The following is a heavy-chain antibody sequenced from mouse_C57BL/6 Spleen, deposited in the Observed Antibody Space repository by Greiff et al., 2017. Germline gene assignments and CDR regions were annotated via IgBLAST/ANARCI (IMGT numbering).Heavy chain of an antibody. J-gene: IGHJ3*01. CDR3: AREGYDYDVGWFAY. CDR1: GYSITSGYY. Sequence: ESGPGLVKPSQSLSLTCSVTGYSITSGYYWNWIRQFPGNKLEWMGYISYDGSNNYNPSLKNRISITRDTSKNQFFLKLNSVTTEDTATYYCAREGYDYDVGWFAYWGQGTLVTVSA. CDR2: ISYDGSN. D-gene: IGHD2-4*01. V-gene: IGHV3-6*01.